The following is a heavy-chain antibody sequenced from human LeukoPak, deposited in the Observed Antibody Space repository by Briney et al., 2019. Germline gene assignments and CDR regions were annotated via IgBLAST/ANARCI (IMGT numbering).Heavy chain of an antibody. CDR1: GFTFSTYW. V-gene: IGHV3-7*01. J-gene: IGHJ3*02. CDR3: AGDPDIVPGSDAFDI. D-gene: IGHD2-8*01. CDR2: IMQDGSEK. Sequence: GGSLRLSCAASGFTFSTYWMNWVRQAPGKGLEWVANIMQDGSEKYYVDSVKGRFTISRDNSKNTLYLQMNSLRAEDTAVYYCAGDPDIVPGSDAFDIWGQGTMVTVSS.